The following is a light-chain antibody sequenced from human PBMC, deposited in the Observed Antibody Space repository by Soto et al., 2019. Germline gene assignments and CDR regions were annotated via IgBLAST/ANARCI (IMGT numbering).Light chain of an antibody. CDR1: QSVTSNS. J-gene: IGKJ3*01. V-gene: IGKV3-20*01. CDR2: DAS. Sequence: EIVLTQSPGTLSLSPGERATLSCRASQSVTSNSLAWYQHKLGQAPRLLIYDASSRATGIPDRFSGSGSGTDFTLTISRLEPEDFAVYFCQQFGTSPGTFGPRTKVDIK. CDR3: QQFGTSPGT.